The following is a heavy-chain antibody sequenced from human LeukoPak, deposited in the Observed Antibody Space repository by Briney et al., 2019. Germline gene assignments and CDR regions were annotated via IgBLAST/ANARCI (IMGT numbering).Heavy chain of an antibody. V-gene: IGHV3-23*01. D-gene: IGHD3-10*01. CDR3: AKWEDYYGSGSYYKTAYDAFDI. CDR1: GFTFSSYA. J-gene: IGHJ3*02. CDR2: ITGSGGST. Sequence: GGSLRLSCAASGFTFSSYAMSWVRQAPGKGLEWVSAITGSGGSTYYADSVKGRFTISRDNSKNTLYLQMNSLRAEDTAVYYCAKWEDYYGSGSYYKTAYDAFDIWGQGTMVTVSS.